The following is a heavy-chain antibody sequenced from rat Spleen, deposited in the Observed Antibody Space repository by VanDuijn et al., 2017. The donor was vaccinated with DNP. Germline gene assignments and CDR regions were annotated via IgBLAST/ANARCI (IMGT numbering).Heavy chain of an antibody. CDR3: ARDGQWDYLDY. Sequence: QVQLKESGPGLVQPSQTLSLTCTVAGFSLTSQNVHWVRQPPGKGLEWMGVIWNSGGTRYNSILKSRLTISKDTSKSQVFLEVNSLQSEDTATYYCARDGQWDYLDYWGQGVMVTVSS. D-gene: IGHD1-1*01. CDR2: IWNSGGT. CDR1: GFSLTSQN. V-gene: IGHV2-41*01. J-gene: IGHJ2*01.